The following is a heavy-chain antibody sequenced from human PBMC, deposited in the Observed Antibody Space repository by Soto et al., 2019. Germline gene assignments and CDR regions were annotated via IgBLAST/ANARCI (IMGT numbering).Heavy chain of an antibody. J-gene: IGHJ3*02. Sequence: PGGSLRLSCAASGFTFSSYWMSWVRQAPGKGLEWVANIKQDGSEKYYVDSVKGRFTISRDNAKNSLYLQMNSLRAEDTAVYYCARGGITMIVVVTDAFAIWGQGTMVTGSS. V-gene: IGHV3-7*01. CDR2: IKQDGSEK. CDR1: GFTFSSYW. D-gene: IGHD3-22*01. CDR3: ARGGITMIVVVTDAFAI.